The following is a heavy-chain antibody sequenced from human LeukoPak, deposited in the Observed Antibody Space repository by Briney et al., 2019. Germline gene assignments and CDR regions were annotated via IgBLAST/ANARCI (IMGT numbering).Heavy chain of an antibody. CDR2: IRYDGSNK. D-gene: IGHD2-2*02. J-gene: IGHJ4*02. CDR1: GFTFSSYW. CDR3: AKDRYRQLALDY. Sequence: GGSLRLSCEASGFTFSSYWMSWVRQAPGKGLEWVAFIRYDGSNKYYADSVKGRFTISRDNSKNTLYLQMNSLRADDTAVYYCAKDRYRQLALDYWGQGTLVTVSS. V-gene: IGHV3-30*02.